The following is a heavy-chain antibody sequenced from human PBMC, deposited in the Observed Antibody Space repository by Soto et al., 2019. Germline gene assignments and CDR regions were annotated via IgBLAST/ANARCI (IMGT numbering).Heavy chain of an antibody. CDR3: AKGRLLWFGEEGPDTGAFDI. CDR2: ISGSGGST. J-gene: IGHJ3*02. CDR1: GFTFSSYA. D-gene: IGHD3-10*01. V-gene: IGHV3-23*01. Sequence: EVQLLESGGGLVQPGGSLRLSCAASGFTFSSYAMSWVRQAPGKGLEWVSAISGSGGSTYYADSVKGRFTISRDNSKNTLYLQMNSLRAEDTAVYYCAKGRLLWFGEEGPDTGAFDIWGQGTMVTVSS.